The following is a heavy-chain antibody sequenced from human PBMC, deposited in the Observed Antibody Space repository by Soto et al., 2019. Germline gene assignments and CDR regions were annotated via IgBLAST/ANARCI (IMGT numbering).Heavy chain of an antibody. Sequence: PSETLSLTCAVYGGSFSGYYWSWIRQPPGKGLEWIGEINHSGSTNYNPSLKSRVTISVDTSKNQFSLKLSSVTAADTAVYYCARGRGYSSNYGMDVWGQGTTVTVS. D-gene: IGHD5-18*01. CDR2: INHSGST. J-gene: IGHJ6*02. CDR1: GGSFSGYY. V-gene: IGHV4-34*01. CDR3: ARGRGYSSNYGMDV.